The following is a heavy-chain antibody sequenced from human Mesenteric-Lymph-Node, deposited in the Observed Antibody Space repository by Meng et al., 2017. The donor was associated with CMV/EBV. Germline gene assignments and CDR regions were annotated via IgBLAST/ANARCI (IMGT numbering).Heavy chain of an antibody. CDR1: GFTFNNYV. V-gene: IGHV3-23*03. D-gene: IGHD1-26*01. CDR3: AKAFYGGSHLDAFGI. Sequence: GGSLRLSCAASGFTFNNYVMSWVRLAPGKGLEWVSLIYTDGSSTYYAASVRGRFTISRENSKNTLYLQMNNLRAEDTAVYYCAKAFYGGSHLDAFGIWGQGTKVTVSS. J-gene: IGHJ3*02. CDR2: IYTDGSST.